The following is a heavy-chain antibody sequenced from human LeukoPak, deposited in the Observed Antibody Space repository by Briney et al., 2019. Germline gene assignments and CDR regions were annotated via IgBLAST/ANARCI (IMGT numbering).Heavy chain of an antibody. CDR1: GFTFSGYV. CDR2: ISDDGNNK. J-gene: IGHJ4*02. CDR3: ARVSVVVPVALLPLDY. Sequence: GGSLRLSCAVSGFTFSGYVMHWVRQAPGKGLEWVAVISDDGNNKYYADSVKGRLTISRDNSKSTLYLQMNSLRAEDTAVYYCARVSVVVPVALLPLDYWGQGTLVTVSS. D-gene: IGHD2-2*01. V-gene: IGHV3-30-3*01.